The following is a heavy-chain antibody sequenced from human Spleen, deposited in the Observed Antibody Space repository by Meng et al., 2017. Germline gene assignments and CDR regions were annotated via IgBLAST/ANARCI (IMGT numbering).Heavy chain of an antibody. Sequence: GGSLRLSCAASGFTFSSYWMHWVRQAPGKGLVWVSRINSDGSSTSYADSVKGRFTISRDNAKNTLYLQMNSLRAEDTAVYYCARTGYSSGWYSYWYFDLWGRGNQV. CDR1: GFTFSSYW. CDR2: INSDGSST. V-gene: IGHV3-74*01. CDR3: ARTGYSSGWYSYWYFDL. D-gene: IGHD6-19*01. J-gene: IGHJ2*01.